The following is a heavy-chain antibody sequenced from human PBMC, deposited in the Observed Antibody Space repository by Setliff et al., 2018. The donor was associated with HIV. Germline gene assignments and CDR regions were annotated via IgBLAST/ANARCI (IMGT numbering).Heavy chain of an antibody. D-gene: IGHD2-8*01. CDR3: VRLTADRTNYYYYMDV. CDR2: IDSNNGNR. CDR1: GYSLSTYA. Sequence: ASVKVSCKASGYSLSTYAISWVRQAPGQGLEWMGWIDSNNGNRNFAQKFRGRVTMTTDISTNTAYMEVRSLSFDDTAVYYCVRLTADRTNYYYYMDVWGRGATVTVSS. J-gene: IGHJ6*03. V-gene: IGHV1-18*01.